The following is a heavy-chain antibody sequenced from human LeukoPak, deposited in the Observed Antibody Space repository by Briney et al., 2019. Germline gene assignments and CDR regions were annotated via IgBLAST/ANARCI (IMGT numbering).Heavy chain of an antibody. V-gene: IGHV1-2*02. D-gene: IGHD6-19*01. J-gene: IGHJ6*02. CDR2: INPNSGGT. CDR3: AQQWLVRDGMDV. CDR1: GYTFTGYY. Sequence: ASVTVSCTASGYTFTGYYMHWVRQAPGQGLEWMGWINPNSGGTNYAQKFQGRVTMTRDTSISTAYMELSRLRSDDTAVYYCAQQWLVRDGMDVWGQGTTVTVSS.